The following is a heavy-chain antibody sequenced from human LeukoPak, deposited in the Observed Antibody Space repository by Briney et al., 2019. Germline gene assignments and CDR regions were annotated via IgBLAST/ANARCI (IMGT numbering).Heavy chain of an antibody. V-gene: IGHV1-2*04. CDR1: GYTFTGYY. J-gene: IGHJ4*02. CDR3: ARDTSSTSWLFPDY. CDR2: INPNSGGT. Sequence: ASVKVSCKASGYTFTGYYMHWVRQAPGQGLEWMGWINPNSGGTNYAQKFQGWVTMTRDTSISTAYMELSRLRSDDTAAYYCARDTSSTSWLFPDYWGQGTLVTVSS. D-gene: IGHD2-2*01.